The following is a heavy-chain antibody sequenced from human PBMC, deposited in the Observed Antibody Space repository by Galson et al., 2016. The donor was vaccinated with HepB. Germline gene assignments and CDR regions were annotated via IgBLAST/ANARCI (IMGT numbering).Heavy chain of an antibody. J-gene: IGHJ6*02. Sequence: SLRLSCAASGFTFTSYWMSWARQPPGKGLEWVANINPDGSQTYYVDSVKGRFNISKDNAKNSLYLRMNSLRADDAAVYYCARDPSYYSGMDVWGQGTTVTVSS. CDR3: ARDPSYYSGMDV. CDR1: GFTFTSYW. CDR2: INPDGSQT. V-gene: IGHV3-7*01.